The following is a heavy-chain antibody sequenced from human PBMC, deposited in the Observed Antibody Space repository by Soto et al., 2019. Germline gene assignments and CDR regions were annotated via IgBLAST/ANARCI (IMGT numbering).Heavy chain of an antibody. CDR2: MNPNSGNT. CDR3: ARGGVGGYCSSTSCRYNWFDP. Sequence: ASVKVSCKASGYTFTSYDINWVRQATGQGLEWMGWMNPNSGNTGYAQQFQGRVTMTRNTSISTAYMELSSLRSEDTAVYYCARGGVGGYCSSTSCRYNWFDPWGQGTLVTVSS. CDR1: GYTFTSYD. D-gene: IGHD2-2*01. J-gene: IGHJ5*02. V-gene: IGHV1-8*02.